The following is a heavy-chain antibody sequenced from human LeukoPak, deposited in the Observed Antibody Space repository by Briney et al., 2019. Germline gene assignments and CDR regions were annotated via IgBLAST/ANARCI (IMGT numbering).Heavy chain of an antibody. D-gene: IGHD5-18*01. V-gene: IGHV3-21*01. J-gene: IGHJ4*02. Sequence: PGGSLRLSCAASGFTLRSYTMNWVRQAPGKGLEWVSSIGISSNKIHYADSVKGRFIISRDNAKNSVYLQMNSLRAEDTAVYYCANGGLIQLWLRGPTKQRAQTQFDYWGQGTLVTVSS. CDR3: ANGGLIQLWLRGPTKQRAQTQFDY. CDR2: IGISSNKI. CDR1: GFTLRSYT.